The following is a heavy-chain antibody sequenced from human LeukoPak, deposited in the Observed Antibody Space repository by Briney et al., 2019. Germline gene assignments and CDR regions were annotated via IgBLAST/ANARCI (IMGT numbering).Heavy chain of an antibody. CDR1: GGTFSSYA. Sequence: ASVKVSCKASGGTFSSYAISWVRQAPGQGLEWMGRIIPILGIANYAQKLQGRVTITADKSTSTAYMELSSLRTEDTAVYYCARDFGATVITAGPDYWGQGTLVTVSS. D-gene: IGHD4-23*01. CDR2: IIPILGIA. CDR3: ARDFGATVITAGPDY. J-gene: IGHJ4*02. V-gene: IGHV1-69*04.